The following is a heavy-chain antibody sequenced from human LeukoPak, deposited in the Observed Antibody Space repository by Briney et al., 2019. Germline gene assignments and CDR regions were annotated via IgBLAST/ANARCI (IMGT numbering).Heavy chain of an antibody. CDR2: ISYDGSNK. CDR1: GFTFSSYG. J-gene: IGHJ4*02. D-gene: IGHD3-10*01. V-gene: IGHV3-30*03. CDR3: ARDFDYGSHYFDY. Sequence: GGSLRLSCAASGFTFSSYGMHWVRQAPGKGLEWVAVISYDGSNKYYADSVKGRFTISRDNSKNTLYLQMNSLRAEDTAVYYCARDFDYGSHYFDYWGQGTLVTVSS.